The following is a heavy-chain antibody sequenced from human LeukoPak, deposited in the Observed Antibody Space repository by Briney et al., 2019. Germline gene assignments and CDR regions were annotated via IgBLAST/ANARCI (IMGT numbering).Heavy chain of an antibody. CDR2: ISTYDGHA. CDR3: ARAPSGFTSGPGDH. J-gene: IGHJ4*02. V-gene: IGHV1-18*01. CDR1: GYSFTSYG. D-gene: IGHD1-14*01. Sequence: GASVKVSCKASGYSFTSYGITWVRQAPGQGLEWMGWISTYDGHANYAQKLQGRVTLTTDTSTVTAYMELRSLRSDDTAVYYCARAPSGFTSGPGDHRGQGTLVTVSS.